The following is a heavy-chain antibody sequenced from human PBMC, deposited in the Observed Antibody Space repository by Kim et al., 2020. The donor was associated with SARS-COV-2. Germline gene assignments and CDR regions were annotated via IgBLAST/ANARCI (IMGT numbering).Heavy chain of an antibody. D-gene: IGHD5-12*01. CDR3: ARVKAGPLSGCSGNALGY. Sequence: GGSLRLSCAASEFTFRSYEMNWVRQAPGKGLEWVSYISSSGTTIYYADSVKGRFTISRDNAQNSLFLQMNSLRDDDTAVYYCARVKAGPLSGCSGNALGYWGQGTLVTVSS. J-gene: IGHJ4*02. V-gene: IGHV3-48*03. CDR1: EFTFRSYE. CDR2: ISSSGTTI.